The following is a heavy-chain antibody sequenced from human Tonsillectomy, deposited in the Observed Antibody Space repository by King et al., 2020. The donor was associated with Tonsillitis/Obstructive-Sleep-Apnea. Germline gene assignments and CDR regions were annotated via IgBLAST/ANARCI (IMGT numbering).Heavy chain of an antibody. CDR2: INHSGST. J-gene: IGHJ3*02. Sequence: VQLQQWGAGLLKPSETLSLTCAVYGGSFSGYYWSWIRQPPGKGLEWIGEINHSGSTNYNPSLKSRVTISVDTSKNQFSLKLSSVTAAETAVYYCARENYYDSSGYALSAFDIWGQGTMVTVSS. D-gene: IGHD3-22*01. CDR1: GGSFSGYY. V-gene: IGHV4-34*01. CDR3: ARENYYDSSGYALSAFDI.